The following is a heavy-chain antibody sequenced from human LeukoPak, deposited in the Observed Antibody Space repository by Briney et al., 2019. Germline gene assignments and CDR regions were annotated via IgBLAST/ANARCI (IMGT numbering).Heavy chain of an antibody. CDR3: ARVARGYSYGYFDY. J-gene: IGHJ4*02. CDR1: GGTISSYY. V-gene: IGHV4-59*01. CDR2: IYYSGST. Sequence: SETLSFTCTVSGGTISSYYWSWIRHPPGKGLKWIGYIYYSGSTNYNPSLKSRVTISVDTSKNQFSLKLSSVTAADTAVYYCARVARGYSYGYFDYWGQGTLVTVSS. D-gene: IGHD5-18*01.